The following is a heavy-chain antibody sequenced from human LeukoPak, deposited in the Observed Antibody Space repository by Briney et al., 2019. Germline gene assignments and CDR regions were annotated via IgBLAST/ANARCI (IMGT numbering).Heavy chain of an antibody. D-gene: IGHD2-2*01. CDR3: ARPVVPAADFDAFDI. CDR1: GYSISSGYY. CDR2: IYHSGST. Sequence: PSETLSLTCAVSGYSISSGYYWGWIRQPPGKGPEWIGSIYHSGSTYYNPSLKSRVTISVDTSKNQFSLKLSSVTAADTAVYYCARPVVPAADFDAFDIWGQGTMVTVSS. V-gene: IGHV4-38-2*01. J-gene: IGHJ3*02.